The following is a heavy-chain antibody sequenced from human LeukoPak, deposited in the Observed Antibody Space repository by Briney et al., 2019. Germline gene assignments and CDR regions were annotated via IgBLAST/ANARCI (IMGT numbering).Heavy chain of an antibody. CDR3: ARDPRNEGFDP. CDR1: GLTLSYYW. D-gene: IGHD1-1*01. V-gene: IGHV3-74*01. Sequence: GGSLRLSCAASGLTLSYYWMHWVRQGPGKGLVWVSTISGDGSTTHYADSVKGRFTISRDNAKNTLYLEMNSLRAEDTAVYYCARDPRNEGFDPWGQGTLVTVSS. CDR2: ISGDGSTT. J-gene: IGHJ5*02.